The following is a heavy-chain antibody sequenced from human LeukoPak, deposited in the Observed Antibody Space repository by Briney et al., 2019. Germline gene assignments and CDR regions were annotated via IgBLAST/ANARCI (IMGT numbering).Heavy chain of an antibody. D-gene: IGHD4-17*01. CDR3: ARGGDYCNSFDP. V-gene: IGHV4-59*01. CDR2: IYYSGST. Sequence: SETLSLTCSVSGGSIRGYYWNWIRQPRGKGLEWIGYIYYSGSTNYNPSLKSRVTISVDKSKRQFSLNLTSVTAADTAVYYCARGGDYCNSFDPWGQGTLVSVSS. J-gene: IGHJ5*02. CDR1: GGSIRGYY.